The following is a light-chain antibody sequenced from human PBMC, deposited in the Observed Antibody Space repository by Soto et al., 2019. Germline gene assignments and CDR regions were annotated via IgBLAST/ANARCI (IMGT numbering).Light chain of an antibody. CDR2: AAS. CDR1: QTIGNY. CDR3: QQSYISPPT. J-gene: IGKJ1*01. Sequence: DIQMTQSPSSLSASVGDRVSITCRASQTIGNYLNWYQQRPGRAPELLIYAASSFHGGVPSRFSGSGSGTDFTLTISSLQPEDFATYYCQQSYISPPTFGQGTKVEIK. V-gene: IGKV1-39*01.